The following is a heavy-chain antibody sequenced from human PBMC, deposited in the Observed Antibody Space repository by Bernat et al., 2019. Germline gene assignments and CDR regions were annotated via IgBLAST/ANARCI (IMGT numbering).Heavy chain of an antibody. CDR2: IKHDGSHQ. J-gene: IGHJ3*02. CDR1: GFIFSSFW. D-gene: IGHD2-2*01. CDR3: ARYCSSTGCTDAFDI. Sequence: EVQLVESGGGLVQPGGSLRLSCAASGFIFSSFWMSWVRQAPGKGLEWVANIKHDGSHQYYVNYMKGRLTSSRNNAKSSLYLQMNSLRAEDTAIYYCARYCSSTGCTDAFDIWGQGTMVTVSS. V-gene: IGHV3-7*03.